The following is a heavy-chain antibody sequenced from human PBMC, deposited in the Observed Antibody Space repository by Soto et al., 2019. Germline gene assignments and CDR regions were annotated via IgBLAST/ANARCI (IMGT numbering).Heavy chain of an antibody. D-gene: IGHD3-3*01. J-gene: IGHJ3*02. CDR2: IWYDGSNK. CDR3: ARAYYDFWSGYYTSAFDI. CDR1: GFTFSSYG. V-gene: IGHV3-33*01. Sequence: QVQLVESGGGVVQPGRSLRLSCAASGFTFSSYGMHWVRQAPGKGLEWVAVIWYDGSNKYYADSVTGRFTISRDNSKNTLYLQMNSLRAEDTAVYYCARAYYDFWSGYYTSAFDIWGQGTMVTVSS.